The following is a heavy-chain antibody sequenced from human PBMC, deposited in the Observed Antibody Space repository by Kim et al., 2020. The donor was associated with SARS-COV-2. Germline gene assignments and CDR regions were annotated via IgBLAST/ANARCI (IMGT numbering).Heavy chain of an antibody. CDR3: ARRETGGNYFDY. J-gene: IGHJ4*02. V-gene: IGHV4-4*06. D-gene: IGHD2-15*01. Sequence: NHNPSLQRRVTMTGDTSKNQFSLKPNSIIAADTAVYYCARRETGGNYFDYWGQGTLVTVSS.